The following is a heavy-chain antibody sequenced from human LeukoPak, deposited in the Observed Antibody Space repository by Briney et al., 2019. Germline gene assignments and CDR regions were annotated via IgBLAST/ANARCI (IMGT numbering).Heavy chain of an antibody. D-gene: IGHD6-13*01. CDR1: GFTFSDYY. Sequence: PGGSLRLSCAASGFTFSDYYMSWIRQAPGKGLEWVSCISSSSSYTNYADSVKGRFTISRDNAKNSLYLQMNSLRAEDTAVYYCAAAAGTSYFQHWGQGTLVTVSS. V-gene: IGHV3-11*06. J-gene: IGHJ1*01. CDR3: AAAAGTSYFQH. CDR2: ISSSSSYT.